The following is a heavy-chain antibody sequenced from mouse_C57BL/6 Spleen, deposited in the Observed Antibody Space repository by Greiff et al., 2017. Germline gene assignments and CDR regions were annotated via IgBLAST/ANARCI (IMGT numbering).Heavy chain of an antibody. CDR2: IRLKSDNYAT. J-gene: IGHJ4*01. Sequence: EVKLQESGGGLVQPGGSMKLSCVASGFTFSNYWMNWVRQSPEKGLEWVAQIRLKSDNYATHYAESVKGRFTISRDDSKSSVYLQMNNLRAEDTGIYYCSRQLRLHYYAMDYWGQGTSVTVSS. CDR3: SRQLRLHYYAMDY. V-gene: IGHV6-3*01. CDR1: GFTFSNYW. D-gene: IGHD3-2*02.